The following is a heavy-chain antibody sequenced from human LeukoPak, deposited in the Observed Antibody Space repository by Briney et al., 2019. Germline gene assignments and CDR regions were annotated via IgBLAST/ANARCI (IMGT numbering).Heavy chain of an antibody. D-gene: IGHD4-17*01. J-gene: IGHJ2*01. Sequence: GRSLRLSCAASGFSFNSYGVHWVRQAPGKGLEWVALIWYDGTNKYYADSVKGRFTISRDNSKNTLYLQMNSLRVEDTAVYYCARPATVTGDWYFDLWGRGTLVTVSS. CDR2: IWYDGTNK. CDR1: GFSFNSYG. CDR3: ARPATVTGDWYFDL. V-gene: IGHV3-33*08.